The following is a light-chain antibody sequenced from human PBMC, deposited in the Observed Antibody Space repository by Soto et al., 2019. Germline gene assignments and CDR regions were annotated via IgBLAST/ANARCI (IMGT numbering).Light chain of an antibody. CDR3: QQRSNWPRT. J-gene: IGKJ2*01. CDR2: DAS. V-gene: IGKV3-11*01. CDR1: QSVSSY. Sequence: ELVLTQSPATLSLSPRERATLSCRASQSVSSYLAWYQQRPGQAPRLLIYDASNRATGIPARFSGSGSVTDFTLTISSLEPEDFAVYYRQQRSNWPRTFGQGTKLEIK.